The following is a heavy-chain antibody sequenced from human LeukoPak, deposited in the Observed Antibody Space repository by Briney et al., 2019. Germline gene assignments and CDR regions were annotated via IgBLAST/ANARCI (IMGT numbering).Heavy chain of an antibody. CDR2: IKSKADGETI. V-gene: IGHV3-15*07. J-gene: IGHJ4*02. CDR3: STLTSRGLSDS. Sequence: GGSLRLSCAASGFTFTNAWTNWVRQAPGKGLEWVGRIKSKADGETIDYAAPVKGRFTFSRDDSKNMLYLQMNSLKSEDTAVYYCSTLTSRGLSDSWGQGTLVTVSS. CDR1: GFTFTNAW. D-gene: IGHD1-20*01.